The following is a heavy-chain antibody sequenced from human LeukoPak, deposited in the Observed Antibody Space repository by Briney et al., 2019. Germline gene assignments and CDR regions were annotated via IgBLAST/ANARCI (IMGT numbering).Heavy chain of an antibody. Sequence: SETLSLTCTVSGGSISSYYWNCIRQPAGGGLEWSGRIHSSGSTNYNPSLKSRITVSLDTSRNQFSLQLTSVAAADTAVYYCARGSKAIYYTLDYCGQGTLVTVSS. CDR3: ARGSKAIYYTLDY. CDR2: IHSSGST. J-gene: IGHJ4*02. CDR1: GGSISSYY. D-gene: IGHD1-26*01. V-gene: IGHV4-4*07.